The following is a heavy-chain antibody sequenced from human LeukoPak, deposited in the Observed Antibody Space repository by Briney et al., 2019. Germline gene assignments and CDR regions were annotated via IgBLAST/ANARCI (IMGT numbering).Heavy chain of an antibody. Sequence: GGSLRLSCAAFGFTFSSYWMSWVRQAPGKGLEWVANIKQDGSEIDYVDSVKGRFTISRDNAKNSLDLQMNSLRVEDTAVYYCARGKLSFDYWGQGTLVTVSS. J-gene: IGHJ4*02. D-gene: IGHD4-23*01. V-gene: IGHV3-7*01. CDR2: IKQDGSEI. CDR1: GFTFSSYW. CDR3: ARGKLSFDY.